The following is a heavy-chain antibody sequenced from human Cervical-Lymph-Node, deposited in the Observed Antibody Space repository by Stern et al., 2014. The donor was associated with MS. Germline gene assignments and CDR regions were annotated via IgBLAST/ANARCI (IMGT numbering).Heavy chain of an antibody. J-gene: IGHJ4*02. CDR3: TRDLDFDY. CDR2: IKSDGSST. V-gene: IGHV3-74*01. CDR1: GFTFSTYW. Sequence: VQLVQSGGGLVQPGGSLRLSCAASGFTFSTYWMHWVRQAPGKGLVWVSRIKSDGSSTSYADSVKGRFTIFRDNAKNTLYLQMNSLRVEDTAVYYCTRDLDFDYWGQGTLVTVSS.